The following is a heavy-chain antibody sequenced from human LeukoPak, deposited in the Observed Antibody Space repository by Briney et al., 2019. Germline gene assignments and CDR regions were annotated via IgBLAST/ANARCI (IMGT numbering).Heavy chain of an antibody. Sequence: SETLSLTCAVYGGSFSCYYWSWIRQPPGKGLEWIGEINHSGSTNYNPSLKSRVTISVDTSKNQFSLKLSSVTAADTAVYYCARGSPRVAGLSKDWYFDLWGRGTLVTVSS. J-gene: IGHJ2*01. CDR1: GGSFSCYY. CDR2: INHSGST. D-gene: IGHD6-19*01. V-gene: IGHV4-34*01. CDR3: ARGSPRVAGLSKDWYFDL.